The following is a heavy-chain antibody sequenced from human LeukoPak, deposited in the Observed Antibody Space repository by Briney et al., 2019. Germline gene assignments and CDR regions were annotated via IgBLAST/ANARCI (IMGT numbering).Heavy chain of an antibody. Sequence: KPSQTLSLTCAVSGGSISSGGYSWSWIRQPPGKGLEWIGYIYHSGSTYYNPSLKSRVTISVDRSKNQFSLKLSSVTAADTAVYYCERDLRASYYYDSSGYYADYWGQGTLVTVSS. V-gene: IGHV4-30-2*01. J-gene: IGHJ4*02. D-gene: IGHD3-22*01. CDR1: GGSISSGGYS. CDR3: ERDLRASYYYDSSGYYADY. CDR2: IYHSGST.